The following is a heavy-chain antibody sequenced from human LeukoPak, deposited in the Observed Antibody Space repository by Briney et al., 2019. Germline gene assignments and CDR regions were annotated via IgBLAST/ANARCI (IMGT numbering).Heavy chain of an antibody. V-gene: IGHV3-23*01. J-gene: IGHJ5*02. CDR2: ISGSGGST. Sequence: GGSLRLSCAASGFTFRSYAMSWVRQAPGKGLEWVSAISGSGGSTYYADSVKGRFTISRDNSKNTLYLQMNSLRAEDTAVYYCAKLTTNYYDSSGYLASWGQGTLVTVSS. CDR1: GFTFRSYA. CDR3: AKLTTNYYDSSGYLAS. D-gene: IGHD3-22*01.